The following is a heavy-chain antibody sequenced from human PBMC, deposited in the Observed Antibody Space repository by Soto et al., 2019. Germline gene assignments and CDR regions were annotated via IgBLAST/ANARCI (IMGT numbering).Heavy chain of an antibody. D-gene: IGHD1-1*01. V-gene: IGHV4-34*01. CDR2: INHSGST. CDR3: ARATGGFGTYYYYYGMDV. J-gene: IGHJ6*02. CDR1: GGSFSGCY. Sequence: SETLSLTCAVYGGSFSGCYWSWIRQPPGKGLEWIGEINHSGSTNYNPSLKSRVTISVDTSKNQFSLKLSSVTAADTAVYYCARATGGFGTYYYYYGMDVWGQGTTVT.